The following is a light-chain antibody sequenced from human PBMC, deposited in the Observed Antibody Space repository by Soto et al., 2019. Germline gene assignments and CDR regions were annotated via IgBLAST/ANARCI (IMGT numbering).Light chain of an antibody. Sequence: EIVMKQSPATLSVSPGERATLSCRASQSVSSNFAWYQQKPGQAPRLLIYGASTRANGIPARFSGSGSGTEFTLTIRSLQSEDFAIYSCQLGNNWPTYTFGQGTKLEIK. CDR1: QSVSSN. CDR3: QLGNNWPTYT. J-gene: IGKJ2*01. CDR2: GAS. V-gene: IGKV3-15*01.